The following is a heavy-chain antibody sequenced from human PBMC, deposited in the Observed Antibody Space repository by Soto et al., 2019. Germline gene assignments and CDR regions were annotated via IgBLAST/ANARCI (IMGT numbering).Heavy chain of an antibody. CDR1: GCTFTTYG. D-gene: IGHD4-17*01. CDR3: ARVVKAGDYGDYGRYYFDY. J-gene: IGHJ4*01. V-gene: IGHV1-18*04. Sequence: QVQLVQSGAEVKKPGASVKVSCKASGCTFTTYGITWVRQAPGQGLEWMGCISAYSGNTNYAQKLQGRLTVTTDTSTNTAYMDLRSLRSDDTAVYYCARVVKAGDYGDYGRYYFDYWGHGTLVTVSS. CDR2: ISAYSGNT.